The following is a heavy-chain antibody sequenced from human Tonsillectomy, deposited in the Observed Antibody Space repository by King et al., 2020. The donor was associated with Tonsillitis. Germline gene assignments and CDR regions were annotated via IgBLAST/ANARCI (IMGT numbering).Heavy chain of an antibody. CDR2: TSPGDSDT. CDR1: GYGFTTYW. CDR3: ARHLFGDGYNSGAAF. J-gene: IGHJ4*02. D-gene: IGHD5-24*01. Sequence: VQLVESGAEVKKPGEFLKISCKGSGYGFTTYWIGWVRQMPGKGLEWMGITSPGDSDTKYTPSFQSQVTISANKSISTAYLQWNSLKASDTAMYYCARHLFGDGYNSGAAFWGQGTLVTVSS. V-gene: IGHV5-51*01.